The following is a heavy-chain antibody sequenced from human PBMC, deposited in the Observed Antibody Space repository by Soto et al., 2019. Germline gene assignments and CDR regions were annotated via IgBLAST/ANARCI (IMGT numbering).Heavy chain of an antibody. D-gene: IGHD1-26*01. J-gene: IGHJ6*02. CDR3: ARDWEMPTIDQYYYYCMDV. V-gene: IGHV1-69*06. CDR1: GGTFSSYA. CDR2: IIPLFGTA. Sequence: QVQLVQSGSEVQEPGSSVKFSCKASGGTFSSYAINWVRQAPGPGLEWMGGIIPLFGTANYSQKFQGRGTITADKSTSRAYGELDSLGGAETAVYYWARDWEMPTIDQYYYYCMDVWGQGTTVTVSS.